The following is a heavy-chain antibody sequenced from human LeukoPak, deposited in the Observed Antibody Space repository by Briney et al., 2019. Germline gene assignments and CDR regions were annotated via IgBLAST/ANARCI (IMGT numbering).Heavy chain of an antibody. J-gene: IGHJ4*02. CDR2: ISSSGSTI. D-gene: IGHD2-15*01. Sequence: GSLRLSCAASGFTFSSYEMNWVRQAPGKGLEWVSYISSSGSTIYYADSVQGRFTISRDNAKNSIYLQMNGLTAEDTAVYYCARTYGSGSLDYGGQGTLVTVSS. V-gene: IGHV3-48*03. CDR3: ARTYGSGSLDY. CDR1: GFTFSSYE.